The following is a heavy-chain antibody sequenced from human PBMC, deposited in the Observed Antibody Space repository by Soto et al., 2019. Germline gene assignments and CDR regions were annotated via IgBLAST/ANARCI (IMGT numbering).Heavy chain of an antibody. CDR2: IYPGDSDT. D-gene: IGHD1-26*01. V-gene: IGHV5-51*01. J-gene: IGHJ4*02. CDR1: GYNFTNYW. CDR3: ARTPGSYLYYFDY. Sequence: GESLKISCKGSGYNFTNYWIGWVRQMPGKGLEWMGIIYPGDSDTRYSPSFQGQVTFSADKSISTAYLQWSSLKASDTAMYYCARTPGSYLYYFDYWGQGTLVTVSS.